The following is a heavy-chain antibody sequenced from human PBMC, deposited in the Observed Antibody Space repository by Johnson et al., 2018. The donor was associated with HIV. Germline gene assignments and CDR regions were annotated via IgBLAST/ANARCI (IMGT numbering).Heavy chain of an antibody. V-gene: IGHV3-20*04. CDR3: ARDLKIYYDSSGYFDAFDI. Sequence: EMQLVESGGGVVRPGGSLRLSCAASEFTFDDYGMSWARQAPGMGLEWVSGITWTGGSPGYADVVKGRFTISRDNAKNSLYLQMNSLRAEDTALYYCARDLKIYYDSSGYFDAFDIWGQGTMVTVSS. CDR1: EFTFDDYG. CDR2: ITWTGGSP. D-gene: IGHD3-22*01. J-gene: IGHJ3*02.